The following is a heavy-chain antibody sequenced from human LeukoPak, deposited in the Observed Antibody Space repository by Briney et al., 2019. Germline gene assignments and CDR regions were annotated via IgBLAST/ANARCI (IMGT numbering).Heavy chain of an antibody. D-gene: IGHD6-19*01. Sequence: TLSLTCAVSGGSISSGGYSWSWIRQPPGKGLEWIGYIYHSGSTYYNPSLKSRVTISVDRSKNQFSLKLSSVTAADTAVYYCAREGDGWYDYWGQGTLVTVSS. CDR2: IYHSGST. CDR3: AREGDGWYDY. J-gene: IGHJ4*02. V-gene: IGHV4-30-2*01. CDR1: GGSISSGGYS.